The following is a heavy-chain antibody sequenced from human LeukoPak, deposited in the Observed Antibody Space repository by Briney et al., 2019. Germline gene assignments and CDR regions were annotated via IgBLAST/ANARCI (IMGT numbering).Heavy chain of an antibody. Sequence: GGSLRLSCAASGFTFSSYAMSWVRQAPGKGLEWVSAISGSGGSTYYADSMKGRFTISRDNSKNTLYLQMNSLRAEDTAVYYCAKGVLCWGEWIDWCDYWGQGALVTVSS. V-gene: IGHV3-23*01. CDR3: AKGVLCWGEWIDWCDY. J-gene: IGHJ4*02. D-gene: IGHD3-9*01. CDR2: ISGSGGST. CDR1: GFTFSSYA.